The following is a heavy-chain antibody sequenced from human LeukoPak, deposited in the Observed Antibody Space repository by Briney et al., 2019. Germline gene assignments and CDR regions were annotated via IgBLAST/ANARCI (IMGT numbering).Heavy chain of an antibody. CDR2: IYTSGST. CDR3: ARDRYMMTAGGGVAYYYMDV. V-gene: IGHV4-4*07. Sequence: SETVSLTCTVSGVSISSYYWSWIGQPAGKGLECIGRIYTSGSTNYTPSLKSRVTMSVDTSKNQFSLKLSSVTAADTAVYYCARDRYMMTAGGGVAYYYMDVWGKGTTVTISS. J-gene: IGHJ6*03. CDR1: GVSISSYY. D-gene: IGHD6-13*01.